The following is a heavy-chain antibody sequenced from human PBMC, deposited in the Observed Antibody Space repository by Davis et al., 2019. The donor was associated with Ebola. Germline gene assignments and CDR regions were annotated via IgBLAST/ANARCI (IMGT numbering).Heavy chain of an antibody. V-gene: IGHV1-18*01. CDR2: INAYNGNT. CDR1: GYTFTSYG. CDR3: AREATRDGWFDP. Sequence: ASVKVSCKASGYTFTSYGISWVRQAPGQGLEWMGWINAYNGNTNYAQKLQGRVTMTTDTSTSTAYMELRSLRSDDTAVYYCAREATRDGWFDPWGQGTLVSVSS. J-gene: IGHJ5*02.